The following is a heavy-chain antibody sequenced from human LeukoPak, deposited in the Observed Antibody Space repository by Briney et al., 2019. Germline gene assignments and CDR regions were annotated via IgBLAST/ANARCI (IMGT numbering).Heavy chain of an antibody. J-gene: IGHJ6*03. CDR2: MNPNSGNT. D-gene: IGHD3-22*01. CDR1: GGTFSSYA. V-gene: IGHV1-8*03. CDR3: ARGYYDPLFYYYYYMDV. Sequence: GASVKVSCKASGGTFSSYAISWVRQAPGQGLEWMGWMNPNSGNTGYAQKFQGRVTITRNTSISTAYMELSSLRSEDTAVYYCARGYYDPLFYYYYYMDVWGKGTTVTVSS.